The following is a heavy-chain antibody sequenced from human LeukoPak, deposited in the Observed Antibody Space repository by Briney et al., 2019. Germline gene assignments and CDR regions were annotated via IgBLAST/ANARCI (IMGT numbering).Heavy chain of an antibody. CDR2: IYYSGST. D-gene: IGHD3-10*01. CDR1: GGSISSSSYY. CDR3: ATTMVRGVIPY. J-gene: IGHJ4*02. Sequence: PSETLSLTCTVSGGSISSSSYYWGWIRQPPGKGLEWIGSIYYSGSTYYNPSLKSRVTISVDTSKNQFSLKLSSVTAADTAVYYCATTMVRGVIPYWGQGTLVTVSS. V-gene: IGHV4-39*01.